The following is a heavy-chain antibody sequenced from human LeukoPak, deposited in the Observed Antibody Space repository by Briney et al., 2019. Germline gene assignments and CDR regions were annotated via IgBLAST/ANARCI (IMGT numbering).Heavy chain of an antibody. V-gene: IGHV4-39*01. D-gene: IGHD6-13*01. CDR3: ARHKAVAGAGTDC. CDR2: IYYSGST. CDR1: GGSMSSSSNY. Sequence: SETLSLTCTVSGGSMSSSSNYWGWIRQPPGKGVEWIGSIYYSGSTYYNPSLKSRVTISVDTSKKQFSLKLSSVTAADTAVYYCARHKAVAGAGTDCWGQGTLVIVSS. J-gene: IGHJ4*02.